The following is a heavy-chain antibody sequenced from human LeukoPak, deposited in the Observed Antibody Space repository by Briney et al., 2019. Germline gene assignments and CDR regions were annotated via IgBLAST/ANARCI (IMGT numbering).Heavy chain of an antibody. CDR3: ARNPDAGTADY. CDR2: INEHGTEK. D-gene: IGHD1-14*01. Sequence: GGSLRLSCTVSGFRLSEYWMSWARQAPGKGLEWVGNINEHGTEKFYVGSVTGRFSISRDNTKNTVFLQMNSLRLGDTAIYFCARNPDAGTADYWGEGTLVTVSS. CDR1: GFRLSEYW. V-gene: IGHV3-7*01. J-gene: IGHJ4*02.